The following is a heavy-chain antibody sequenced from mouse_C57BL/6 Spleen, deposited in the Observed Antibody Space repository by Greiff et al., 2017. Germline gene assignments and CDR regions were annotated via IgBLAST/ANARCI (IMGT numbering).Heavy chain of an antibody. J-gene: IGHJ2*01. CDR2: INPNNGGT. CDR3: ARSRDYGSSEGFGY. CDR1: GYTFTDYY. Sequence: VQLQQSGPELVKPGASVKISCKASGYTFTDYYMNWVKQSHGKSLEWIGDINPNNGGTSYNQKFKGKATLTVDKSSSTAYMELRSLTSEDSAVYYCARSRDYGSSEGFGYWGQGTTLTVSS. V-gene: IGHV1-26*01. D-gene: IGHD1-1*01.